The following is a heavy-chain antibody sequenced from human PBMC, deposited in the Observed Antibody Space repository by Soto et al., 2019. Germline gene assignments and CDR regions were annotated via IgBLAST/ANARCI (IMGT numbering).Heavy chain of an antibody. J-gene: IGHJ4*02. CDR2: MNPNSGNT. V-gene: IGHV1-8*01. CDR1: GYTFTSYD. CDR3: ASSRPDTDSSGWYSTIDY. D-gene: IGHD6-19*01. Sequence: ASVKVSCKASGYTFTSYDINWVRQATGQGLEWMGWMNPNSGNTGYAQKFQGRVTMTRNTSISTAYMELSSLRSEDTAVYYCASSRPDTDSSGWYSTIDYWGQGTLVTVSS.